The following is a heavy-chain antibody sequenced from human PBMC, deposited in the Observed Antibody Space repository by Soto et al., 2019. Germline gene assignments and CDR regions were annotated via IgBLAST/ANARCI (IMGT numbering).Heavy chain of an antibody. CDR3: ARDDQQWLALIFDY. V-gene: IGHV3-7*05. CDR1: GFTFSSYW. J-gene: IGHJ4*02. D-gene: IGHD6-19*01. CDR2: IKQDGSEK. Sequence: RGSLRLSCAASGFTFSSYWMSWVRQAPGKGLEWVANIKQDGSEKYYVDSVKGRFTISRDNAKNSLYLQMNSLRAEDTAVYYCARDDQQWLALIFDYWGQGTLVTVSS.